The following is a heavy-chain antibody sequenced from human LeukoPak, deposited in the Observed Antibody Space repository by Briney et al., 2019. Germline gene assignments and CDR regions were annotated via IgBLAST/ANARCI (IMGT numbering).Heavy chain of an antibody. V-gene: IGHV3-23*01. CDR3: AKDLACCGGDCYSIVPP. CDR2: ISGSGGST. CDR1: GFTFSSYA. J-gene: IGHJ5*02. Sequence: GGSLRLSCAASGFTFSSYAMSWVRQAPGKGLEWVSAISGSGGSTYYADSVKGRFTISRDNSKNTLYLQMNSLRAEDTAVYYCAKDLACCGGDCYSIVPPWGQGTLVTVSS. D-gene: IGHD2-21*02.